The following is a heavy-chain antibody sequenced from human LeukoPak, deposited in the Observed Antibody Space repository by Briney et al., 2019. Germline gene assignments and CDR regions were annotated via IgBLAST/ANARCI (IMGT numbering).Heavy chain of an antibody. Sequence: GGSLRLSCAASGFTFSSYEMNWVRQAPGKGLEWVSYISSSGSTIYYADSVKGRFTISRDNAKNSLYLQMNSLRAEDTAVYYCARAGYSSSWPNNWFDPWGQGTLVTVSS. V-gene: IGHV3-48*03. D-gene: IGHD6-13*01. J-gene: IGHJ5*02. CDR2: ISSSGSTI. CDR1: GFTFSSYE. CDR3: ARAGYSSSWPNNWFDP.